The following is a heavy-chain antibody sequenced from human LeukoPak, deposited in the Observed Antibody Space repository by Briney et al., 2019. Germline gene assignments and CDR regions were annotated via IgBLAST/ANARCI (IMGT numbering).Heavy chain of an antibody. CDR1: GFSISSYC. V-gene: IGHV4-59*01. Sequence: PSETLSLTCAASGFSISSYCWSWIRQPPGKGLEWIGYIYYSGSTNYNHSLKSRVTISVDTSKNQFSLKLSSVTAADTAVYYCARGRYYDSSGYFHMYYFDYWGQGTLVTVSS. J-gene: IGHJ4*02. D-gene: IGHD3-22*01. CDR2: IYYSGST. CDR3: ARGRYYDSSGYFHMYYFDY.